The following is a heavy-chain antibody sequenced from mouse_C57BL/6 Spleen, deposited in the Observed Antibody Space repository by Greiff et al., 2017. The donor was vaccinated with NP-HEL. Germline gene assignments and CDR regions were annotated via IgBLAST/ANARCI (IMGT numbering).Heavy chain of an antibody. J-gene: IGHJ2*01. CDR3: ARHDSSGTFDY. CDR1: GFTFSDYY. V-gene: IGHV5-12*01. CDR2: ISNGGGST. Sequence: EVMLVESGGGLVQPGGSLKLSCAASGFTFSDYYMYWVRQTPEKRLEWVAYISNGGGSTYYPDTVKGRFTISRDNAKNTLYLQMSRLKSEDTAMYYCARHDSSGTFDYWGQGTTLTVSS. D-gene: IGHD3-2*02.